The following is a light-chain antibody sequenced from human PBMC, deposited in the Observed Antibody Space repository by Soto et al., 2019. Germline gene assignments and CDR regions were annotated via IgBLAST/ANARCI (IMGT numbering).Light chain of an antibody. CDR1: QSVSSN. J-gene: IGKJ1*01. CDR2: GAS. V-gene: IGKV3-15*01. CDR3: QHNNNWPSWT. Sequence: EIAMTQSPATLSVSPGERATLSCRASQSVSSNLAWYQQKPGQAPRLLIYGASTRATGIPARFSGSGSGTEFTLTISSLHSEDFAVYYCQHNNNWPSWTFRQGTRVDI.